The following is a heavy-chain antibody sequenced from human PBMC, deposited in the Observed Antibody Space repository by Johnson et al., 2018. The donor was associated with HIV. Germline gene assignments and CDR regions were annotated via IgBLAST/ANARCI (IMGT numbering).Heavy chain of an antibody. CDR3: AKGLAVAGTVDAFDI. CDR2: IRYDGSNK. J-gene: IGHJ3*02. CDR1: GFNFSNFG. Sequence: QVQLVESGGGVVQPGESLRLSCAASGFNFSNFGMHWVRQAPGMGLEWVSFIRYDGSNKYYADSVKGRFTISRDNSKNTLYLQMNSLRAEDTAVYYCAKGLAVAGTVDAFDIWGQGTMVTVSS. D-gene: IGHD6-19*01. V-gene: IGHV3-30*02.